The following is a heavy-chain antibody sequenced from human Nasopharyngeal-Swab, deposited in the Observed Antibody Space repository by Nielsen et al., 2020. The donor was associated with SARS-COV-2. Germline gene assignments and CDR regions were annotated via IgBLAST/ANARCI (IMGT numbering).Heavy chain of an antibody. D-gene: IGHD3-3*01. CDR2: ISSSSSTI. CDR3: ARDLKVGGEGNWFDP. V-gene: IGHV3-48*01. Sequence: GGSLRLSCAASGFTFSSYSMNWVRQAPGKGLEWVSYISSSSSTISYADSVKGRFTISRDNAKNSLYLQMNSLRAEDTAVYYCARDLKVGGEGNWFDPWGQGTLVTVSS. CDR1: GFTFSSYS. J-gene: IGHJ5*02.